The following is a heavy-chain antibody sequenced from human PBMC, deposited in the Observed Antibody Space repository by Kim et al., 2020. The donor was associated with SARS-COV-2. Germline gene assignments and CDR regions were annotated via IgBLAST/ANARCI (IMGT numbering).Heavy chain of an antibody. V-gene: IGHV3-30*02. CDR2: SRHDGNNK. D-gene: IGHD6-13*01. J-gene: IGHJ6*02. CDR3: ARERTTWYSYYYFGMNV. CDR1: GFTFSNYD. Sequence: GGSLRLSCAASGFTFSNYDMHWVRQAPGKGLEWVAFSRHDGNNKYYSDSVKGRFTISRDNSKNMLYLQMNSLRAEDTAVYYCARERTTWYSYYYFGMNVWGQGTTVTVSS.